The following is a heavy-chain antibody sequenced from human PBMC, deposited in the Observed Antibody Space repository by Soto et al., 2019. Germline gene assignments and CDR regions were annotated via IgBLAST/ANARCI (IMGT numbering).Heavy chain of an antibody. Sequence: QVQLVESGGGVVQPGRSLRLSCAASGFTFSSYAMHWVRQAPGKGLEWVAVISYDGSNKYYADSVKGRFTISRDNSKNTLYLQMNSLRAEDTAVYYCARGPHIVVVTAQMDGYFQHWCQGTLVTVSS. CDR3: ARGPHIVVVTAQMDGYFQH. V-gene: IGHV3-30-3*01. CDR1: GFTFSSYA. D-gene: IGHD2-21*02. CDR2: ISYDGSNK. J-gene: IGHJ1*01.